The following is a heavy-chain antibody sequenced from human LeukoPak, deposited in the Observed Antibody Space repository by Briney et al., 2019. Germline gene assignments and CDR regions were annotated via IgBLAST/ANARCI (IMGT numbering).Heavy chain of an antibody. CDR2: ISDDGTNK. CDR1: GFTFSSYY. J-gene: IGHJ6*02. V-gene: IGHV3-30*18. D-gene: IGHD6-6*01. Sequence: GGSLRLSCAASGFTFSSYYMHWVRQAPGKGLEWVARISDDGTNKYYVDSVKGRVTISRDNSKNTLFLQMNSLRAEDTAVYYCANYSSSSNYYYGMDVWGQGTTVTVSS. CDR3: ANYSSSSNYYYGMDV.